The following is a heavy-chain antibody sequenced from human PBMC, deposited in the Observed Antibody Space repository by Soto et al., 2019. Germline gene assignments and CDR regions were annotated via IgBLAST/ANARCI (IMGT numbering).Heavy chain of an antibody. CDR2: MNPNSGNT. CDR3: AREYSSSSSDWFDP. D-gene: IGHD6-6*01. V-gene: IGHV1-8*01. J-gene: IGHJ5*02. CDR1: GYTFTSYD. Sequence: GASVKVSCKASGYTFTSYDINWARQATGQGLEWMGWMNPNSGNTGYAQKFQGRVTMTRNTSISTAYMELSSLRSEDTAVYYCAREYSSSSSDWFDPWGQGTLVTVSS.